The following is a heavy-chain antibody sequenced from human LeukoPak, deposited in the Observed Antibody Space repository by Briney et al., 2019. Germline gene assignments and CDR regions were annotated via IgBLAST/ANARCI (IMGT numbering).Heavy chain of an antibody. CDR3: ARDRRYPIVVVVAATPLGWYFDL. CDR2: INHSGST. J-gene: IGHJ2*01. Sequence: PSETLSLTCAVYGGSFSGYYWSWLRQPPGKGLEWIGEINHSGSTNYNPSLTSRVTISVDTSKNQFSLKLSSVTAADTAVYYCARDRRYPIVVVVAATPLGWYFDLWGRGTLVTVSS. D-gene: IGHD2-15*01. CDR1: GGSFSGYY. V-gene: IGHV4-34*01.